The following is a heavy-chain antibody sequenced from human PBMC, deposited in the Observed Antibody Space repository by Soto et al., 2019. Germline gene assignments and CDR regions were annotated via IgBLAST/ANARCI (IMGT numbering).Heavy chain of an antibody. Sequence: QVQLVQSGAEVKKPGSSVKVSCKASGGTFSSYAISWVRQAPGQGLEWMGWIIPIFGTANYAQKFQGRVTITTDESTSTAYMELSSLRSEDTAVYYCARSLRGYSYGSGYNWFDPWGQGTMVTVSS. CDR2: IIPIFGTA. CDR1: GGTFSSYA. CDR3: ARSLRGYSYGSGYNWFDP. J-gene: IGHJ5*02. D-gene: IGHD5-18*01. V-gene: IGHV1-69*01.